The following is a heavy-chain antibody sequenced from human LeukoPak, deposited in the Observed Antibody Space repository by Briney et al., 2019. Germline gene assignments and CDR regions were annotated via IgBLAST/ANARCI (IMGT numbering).Heavy chain of an antibody. CDR3: AREGGRGSADY. J-gene: IGHJ4*02. V-gene: IGHV3-66*01. CDR1: GFTVSSNY. CDR2: NYKGCYK. Sequence: PGGSLRLSCAPSGFTVSSNYMSSVRQAPRKGVECVSVNYKGCYKFQAGSGKGRFNNSRDSSKNTVSLQMNNVRAGDTAVYYCAREGGRGSADYWGQGTLVTVSS. D-gene: IGHD6-25*01.